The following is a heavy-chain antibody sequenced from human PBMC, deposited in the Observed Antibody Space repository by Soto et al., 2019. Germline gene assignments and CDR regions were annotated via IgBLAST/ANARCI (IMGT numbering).Heavy chain of an antibody. D-gene: IGHD6-13*01. V-gene: IGHV3-23*01. CDR1: RLTFSSYA. Sequence: GGSLRLSCAASRLTFSSYAMSWVRQAPGKGLEWVSAISSSAASTYSADSVKGRFTISRDNSKNTLYLDMISLRAEDTAVYYCAKGLSIAAAGTFDYWGQGTLVTVSS. CDR2: ISSSAAST. J-gene: IGHJ4*02. CDR3: AKGLSIAAAGTFDY.